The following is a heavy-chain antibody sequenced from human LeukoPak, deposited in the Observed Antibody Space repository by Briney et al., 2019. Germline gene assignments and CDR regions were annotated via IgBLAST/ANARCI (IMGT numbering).Heavy chain of an antibody. CDR1: GGSISSSSYY. Sequence: PSETLSLTCTVSGGSISSSSYYWGWIRQPPGKGLEWIGSIYYSGSTYYNPSLKSRVTISVDTSKNQFSLKLSSVTAADTAVYYCASYDSSPEVLDFDYWGQGTLVTVSS. V-gene: IGHV4-39*07. D-gene: IGHD3-22*01. J-gene: IGHJ4*02. CDR2: IYYSGST. CDR3: ASYDSSPEVLDFDY.